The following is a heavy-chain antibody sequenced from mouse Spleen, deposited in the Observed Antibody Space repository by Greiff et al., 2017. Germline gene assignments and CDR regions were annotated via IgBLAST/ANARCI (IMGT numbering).Heavy chain of an antibody. Sequence: EVHLVESGGGLVKPGGSLKLSCAASGFTFSSYAMSWVRQTPEKRLEWVATISSGGSYTYYPDSVKGRFTISRDNAKNTLYLQMSSLRSEDTAMYYCARQGYGSSYGYFDVWGAGTTVTVSS. CDR1: GFTFSSYA. D-gene: IGHD1-1*01. J-gene: IGHJ1*01. CDR3: ARQGYGSSYGYFDV. V-gene: IGHV5-9-3*01. CDR2: ISSGGSYT.